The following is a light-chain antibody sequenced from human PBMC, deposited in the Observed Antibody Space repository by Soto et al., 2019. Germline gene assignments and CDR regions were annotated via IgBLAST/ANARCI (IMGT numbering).Light chain of an antibody. CDR2: TTS. CDR3: QQAKSLPLT. J-gene: IGKJ4*01. CDR1: QGINGW. V-gene: IGKV1-12*01. Sequence: IQMTQSPSSVSASVGDRVTITCRASQGINGWLAWYQQKPGNAPELLIYTTSTLQSGVPSKFSCSGSGPDFTLTINSLQTEDFASYYCQQAKSLPLTVGGGTRVEI.